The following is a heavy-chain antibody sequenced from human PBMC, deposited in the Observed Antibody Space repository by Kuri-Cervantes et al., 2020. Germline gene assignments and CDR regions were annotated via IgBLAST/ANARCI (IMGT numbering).Heavy chain of an antibody. V-gene: IGHV3-30*03. CDR1: GFTFDNAW. CDR2: ISYDGSNK. Sequence: GGSLRLSCAAAGFTFDNAWMMWVRQAPGKGLEWVAAISYDGSNKYYADSVKGRFTISRDNSKNTLYLQMNSLRAEDTAVYYCARRTAMVNGFDYWGQGTLVTVSS. D-gene: IGHD5-18*01. CDR3: ARRTAMVNGFDY. J-gene: IGHJ4*02.